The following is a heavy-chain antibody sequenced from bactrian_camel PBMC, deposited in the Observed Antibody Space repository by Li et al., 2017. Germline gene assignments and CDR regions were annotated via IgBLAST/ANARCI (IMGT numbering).Heavy chain of an antibody. J-gene: IGHJ4*01. CDR3: AAPWPLCRHSARSAPNEYNF. D-gene: IGHD7*01. CDR2: IDRDGST. CDR1: GFTIGQRC. V-gene: IGHV3S55*01. Sequence: HVQLVESGGGSAEAGGTLTLSCVVSGFTIGQRCMGWFRQAPGKEREGVAAIDRDGSTAYADSVKGRFTISNDNAKRTLYLQMNSLEPNDTAMYYCAAPWPLCRHSARSAPNEYNFWGQGTQ.